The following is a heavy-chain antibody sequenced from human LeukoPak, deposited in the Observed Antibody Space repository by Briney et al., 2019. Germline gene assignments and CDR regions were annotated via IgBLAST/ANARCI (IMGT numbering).Heavy chain of an antibody. CDR2: IYYSGST. D-gene: IGHD6-19*01. CDR3: ARGSSSGWSDAFDI. Sequence: SETLSLTCTVSGGSISSGTYYWGWIRQPPGKGLEWIGSIYYSGSTYYNPSLKSRVTISVDTSKNQFSLKLSPVTAADTAVYYCARGSSSGWSDAFDIWGQGTMVTVSS. CDR1: GGSISSGTYY. J-gene: IGHJ3*02. V-gene: IGHV4-39*01.